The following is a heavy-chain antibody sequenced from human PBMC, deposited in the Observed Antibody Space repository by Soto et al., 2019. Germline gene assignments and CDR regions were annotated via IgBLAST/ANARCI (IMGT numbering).Heavy chain of an antibody. CDR2: ISYDGNNK. J-gene: IGHJ6*02. Sequence: SLRLSCAASGFSLSNNGMHWVRQAPGKGLEWVSVISYDGNNKYYADSVKGRFTISRDNSKNMVYLEMNNMVVEDTAMYYCAKGGSGNYLTYYYYYGMDVWGQGTTVTVS. D-gene: IGHD3-22*01. V-gene: IGHV3-30*18. CDR3: AKGGSGNYLTYYYYYGMDV. CDR1: GFSLSNNG.